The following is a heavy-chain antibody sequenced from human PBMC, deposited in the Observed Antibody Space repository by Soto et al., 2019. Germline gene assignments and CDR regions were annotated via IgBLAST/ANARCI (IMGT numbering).Heavy chain of an antibody. CDR3: ASKSSGYQRGWFDP. D-gene: IGHD3-22*01. CDR1: GGSISSYY. J-gene: IGHJ5*02. Sequence: SETLSLTCTVSGGSISSYYWSWIRQPPGKGLEWIGEIYHRGSTNYNPSLKSRVTISVDKSKNQFSLKLSSVTAADTAVYYCASKSSGYQRGWFDPWGQGTLVTVSS. V-gene: IGHV4-59*12. CDR2: IYHRGST.